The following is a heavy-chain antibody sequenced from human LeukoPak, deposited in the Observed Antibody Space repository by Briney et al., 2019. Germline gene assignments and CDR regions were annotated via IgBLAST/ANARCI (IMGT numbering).Heavy chain of an antibody. Sequence: GGSLRLSCGASGFIFSKQWVNWVRQAPGKGLVWVARINTDGTDTSYADSVKGRFTISRDNAKDTLYLQMNSLRPEDTAVYYCAKSNWFDPWGQGTLVTVSS. CDR1: GFIFSKQW. J-gene: IGHJ5*02. V-gene: IGHV3-74*01. CDR2: INTDGTDT. CDR3: AKSNWFDP.